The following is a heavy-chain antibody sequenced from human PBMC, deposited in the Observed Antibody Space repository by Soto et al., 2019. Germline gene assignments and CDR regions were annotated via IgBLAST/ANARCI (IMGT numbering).Heavy chain of an antibody. Sequence: QVQLQESGPGLVKPSQTLSLTCTVSGGSISSGGYYWSWIRQHPGKGLEWIGYIYYSGSTYYNPSLKSRVTISVDTSKNHVSLKLSSVTAADTAVYYCARDTASSPHLIGYWGQGTLVTVSS. CDR1: GGSISSGGYY. V-gene: IGHV4-31*03. D-gene: IGHD2-8*01. J-gene: IGHJ4*02. CDR3: ARDTASSPHLIGY. CDR2: IYYSGST.